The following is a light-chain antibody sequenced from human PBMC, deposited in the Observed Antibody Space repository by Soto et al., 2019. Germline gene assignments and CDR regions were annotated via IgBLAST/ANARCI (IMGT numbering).Light chain of an antibody. CDR1: HSIDTW. Sequence: DIQMTQSPSALSASLGDRVTITCRASHSIDTWLAWYQQRPGKAPNLLIYDASSLASGVPSRFSGDGTGTDFTLPTSNLQHDDFGTYYCHQYKSYTPYTIGQGTKVEIK. J-gene: IGKJ2*01. CDR3: HQYKSYTPYT. CDR2: DAS. V-gene: IGKV1-5*01.